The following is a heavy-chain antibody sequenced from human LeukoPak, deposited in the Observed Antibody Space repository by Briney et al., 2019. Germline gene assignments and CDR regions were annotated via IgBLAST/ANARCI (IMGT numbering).Heavy chain of an antibody. CDR2: IYYSGST. J-gene: IGHJ5*02. CDR3: ARHGSRYNWNGSWFDP. D-gene: IGHD1-20*01. CDR1: GGSISSYY. V-gene: IGHV4-59*08. Sequence: SQTLSLTCTVSGGSISSYYWSWIRQPPGKGLEWIGYIYYSGSTNYNPSLKSRVTISVDTSKNQFSLKLSSVTAADTAVYYCARHGSRYNWNGSWFDPWGQGTLVTVSS.